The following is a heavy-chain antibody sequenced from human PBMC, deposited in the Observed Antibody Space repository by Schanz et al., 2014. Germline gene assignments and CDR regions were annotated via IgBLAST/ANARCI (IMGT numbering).Heavy chain of an antibody. Sequence: EVQLVESGGGLVQPGGSLRLSCAASGFTFNSYAMSWVRQAPGKGLEWVSTISASGGSTYYADSVKGRFTISRDNSKNTLYLQMNSLRANDTAVYYCARQIRCDIVSVSTNWGQGTLXTVSS. D-gene: IGHD3-9*01. V-gene: IGHV3-23*04. J-gene: IGHJ4*02. CDR3: ARQIRCDIVSVSTN. CDR1: GFTFNSYA. CDR2: ISASGGST.